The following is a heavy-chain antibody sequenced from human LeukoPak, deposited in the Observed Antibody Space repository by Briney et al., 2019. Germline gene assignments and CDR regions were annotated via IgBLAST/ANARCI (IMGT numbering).Heavy chain of an antibody. D-gene: IGHD6-13*01. V-gene: IGHV4-4*02. J-gene: IGHJ4*02. CDR3: AREVGSSWVFDY. CDR2: IYHNGDT. Sequence: SETPSLTCAVSGGSISGRNWWSWVRQPPGKALEWIGEIYHNGDTVYNPSFKSRVTMSVDKSKNHFSLKLTSVTAADTAIYYCAREVGSSWVFDYWGQGTLVTVSS. CDR1: GGSISGRNW.